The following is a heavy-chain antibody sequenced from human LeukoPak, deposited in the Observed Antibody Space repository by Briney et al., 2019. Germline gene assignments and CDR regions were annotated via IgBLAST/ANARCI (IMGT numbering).Heavy chain of an antibody. J-gene: IGHJ6*03. Sequence: ASVKVSCKASGYTFTGYYLHWVRQAPGQGLEWMGCVNPNSGDTNYAQKFQGSVTMTRDTSISTVYMELSRLRSDDTAVYYCARFQYSSSYYYYYYYMDVWGKGTTVTVSS. V-gene: IGHV1-2*02. D-gene: IGHD6-6*01. CDR2: VNPNSGDT. CDR3: ARFQYSSSYYYYYYYMDV. CDR1: GYTFTGYY.